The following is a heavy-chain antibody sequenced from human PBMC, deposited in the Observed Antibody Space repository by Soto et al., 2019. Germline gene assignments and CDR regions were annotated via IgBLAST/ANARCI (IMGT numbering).Heavy chain of an antibody. CDR2: ISGSGGST. J-gene: IGHJ4*02. V-gene: IGHV3-23*01. CDR1: GFTFSSYA. D-gene: IGHD6-6*01. Sequence: EVQLLESGGGLVQPGGSLRLSCAASGFTFSSYAMSWVRQAPGKGLEWVSAISGSGGSTYYADSVKGRFTISRDNSKNTLYLQMNSLRAEDTAVYYCAKPLLAYSSSSRYFDYWGQGTLVTVSS. CDR3: AKPLLAYSSSSRYFDY.